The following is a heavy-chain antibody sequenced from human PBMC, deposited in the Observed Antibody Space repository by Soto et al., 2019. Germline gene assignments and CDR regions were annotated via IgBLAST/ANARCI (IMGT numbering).Heavy chain of an antibody. J-gene: IGHJ6*03. CDR3: ASYHFLDLWTGSRHYMAV. Sequence: PSETLSLTCGVYGGSLSGYYWSWVRQSPGKGLEWIGEINHSGTANYNPSLKTRVTISADTSKHQFSLRLTSVTAADSAVYYCASYHFLDLWTGSRHYMAVWGRGTPVTVSS. CDR2: INHSGTA. CDR1: GGSLSGYY. V-gene: IGHV4-34*01. D-gene: IGHD3-9*01.